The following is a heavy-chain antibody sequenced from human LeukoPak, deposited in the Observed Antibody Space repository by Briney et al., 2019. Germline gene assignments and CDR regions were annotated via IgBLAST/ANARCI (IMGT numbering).Heavy chain of an antibody. CDR2: ISGSGGST. CDR3: AKGYYYDSSGYYSAWFDP. V-gene: IGHV3-23*01. CDR1: GFTFSNFG. Sequence: TGGTLRLSCAASGFTFSNFGMSWVRQAPGKGLEWVSVISGSGGSTYYADSVKGRFTISRDNSKKTVYVQMNSLRADDTAVYYCAKGYYYDSSGYYSAWFDPWGQGTLVTVSS. J-gene: IGHJ5*02. D-gene: IGHD3-22*01.